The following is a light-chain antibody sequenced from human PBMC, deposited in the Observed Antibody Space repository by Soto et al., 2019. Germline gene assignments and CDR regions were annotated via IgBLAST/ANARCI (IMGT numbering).Light chain of an antibody. V-gene: IGLV2-8*01. CDR3: SSYVGSKV. Sequence: QSVLTQPPSASGSLGQSVTISCTGTSSDVGGYNYVSWYQQHPGKAPKLMISEVSKRPSGVPDHFSGSKSGNTASLTVSGLQAEDEADYYCSSYVGSKVFGGGTKVTVL. CDR2: EVS. CDR1: SSDVGGYNY. J-gene: IGLJ3*02.